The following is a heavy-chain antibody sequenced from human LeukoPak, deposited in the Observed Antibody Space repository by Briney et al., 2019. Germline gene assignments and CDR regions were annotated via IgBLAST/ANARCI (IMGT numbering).Heavy chain of an antibody. CDR3: AKRGDDSSGYYTYYYYGMDV. J-gene: IGHJ6*02. V-gene: IGHV3-23*01. CDR2: ISGSGGST. D-gene: IGHD3-22*01. CDR1: GFTFDTHT. Sequence: PGGSLRLSCAASGFTFDTHTMTWVRQAPGKGLEWVSAISGSGGSTYYADSVKGRFTISRDNSKNTLYLQMNSLRAEDTAVYYCAKRGDDSSGYYTYYYYGMDVWGQGTTVTVSS.